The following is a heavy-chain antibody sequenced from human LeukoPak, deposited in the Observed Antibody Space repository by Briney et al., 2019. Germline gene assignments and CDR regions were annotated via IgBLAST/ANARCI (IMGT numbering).Heavy chain of an antibody. CDR2: VYYSGST. Sequence: PSETLSLTCVVSGGSVSGYYWGWIRQPPGRGLEWIGYVYYSGSTNYNPSFKSRITISVDTSGNQFPLQLSSVTAADTAVYYCARIHRYCSGGACYVLDNWGQGTLVAVSS. CDR1: GGSVSGYY. D-gene: IGHD2-15*01. J-gene: IGHJ4*02. CDR3: ARIHRYCSGGACYVLDN. V-gene: IGHV4-59*02.